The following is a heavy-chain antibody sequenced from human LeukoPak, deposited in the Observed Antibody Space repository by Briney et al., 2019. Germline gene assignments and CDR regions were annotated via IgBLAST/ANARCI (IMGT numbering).Heavy chain of an antibody. CDR2: ISMDGKDK. J-gene: IGHJ4*02. D-gene: IGHD2-2*01. V-gene: IGHV3-30*02. Sequence: QAGGSLRLSFAASGFTLSNYAMDWVRQAPGKGLEWVTFISMDGKDKKYADSVKGRFAISRDNSKNTLDLQMNSLRADDTAVYYCAKDQKWGPADYYFDSWGQGTLVTVSS. CDR3: AKDQKWGPADYYFDS. CDR1: GFTLSNYA.